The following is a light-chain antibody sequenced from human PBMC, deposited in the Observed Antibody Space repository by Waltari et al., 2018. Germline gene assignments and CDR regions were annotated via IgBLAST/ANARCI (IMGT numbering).Light chain of an antibody. CDR2: EDI. J-gene: IGLJ1*01. CDR3: CSYAPTNSYV. Sequence: QSALTQPASVSGSPGQTITISCTGTSSDVGTYNLVSWYQQHPGKAPTLMIYEDIKRPSGVSHRISGSKSGNTASLTISGLQAEDEADYYCCSYAPTNSYVFVTGTKVTVL. CDR1: SSDVGTYNL. V-gene: IGLV2-23*01.